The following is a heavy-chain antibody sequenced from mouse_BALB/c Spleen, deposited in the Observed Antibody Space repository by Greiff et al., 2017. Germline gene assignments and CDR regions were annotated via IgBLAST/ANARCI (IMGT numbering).Heavy chain of an antibody. J-gene: IGHJ3*01. CDR1: GYTFTSYY. V-gene: IGHV1S81*02. CDR3: TNGNYLAWFAY. CDR2: INPSNGGT. D-gene: IGHD2-1*01. Sequence: QVQLQQSGAELVKPGASVKLSCKASGYTFTSYYMYWVKQRPGQGLEWIGEINPSNGGTYFNEKFKSKATLTVDKSSSTAYMQLSSLTSEDSAVYYCTNGNYLAWFAYWGQGTLVTVSA.